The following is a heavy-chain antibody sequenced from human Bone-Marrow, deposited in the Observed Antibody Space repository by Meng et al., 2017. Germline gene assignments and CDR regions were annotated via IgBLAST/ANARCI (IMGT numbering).Heavy chain of an antibody. J-gene: IGHJ4*02. Sequence: SCAASGFTFSSYEMNWVRQAPGKGLEWVSYISSSGSTIYYADSVKGRFTISRDNAKNSLYLQMNSLRAEDTAVYYCARGGSGGSYKPEFDYWGQGTLVTVSS. V-gene: IGHV3-48*03. CDR1: GFTFSSYE. CDR2: ISSSGSTI. D-gene: IGHD2-15*01. CDR3: ARGGSGGSYKPEFDY.